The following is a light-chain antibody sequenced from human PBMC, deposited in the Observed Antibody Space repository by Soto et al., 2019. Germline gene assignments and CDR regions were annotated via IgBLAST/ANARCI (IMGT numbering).Light chain of an antibody. Sequence: ALTQPASVSGSPGQSITISCTGTSSDVGAYNYVSWYQQHPGKVPKLMIYDVSNRPSGVSNRFSGSKSGNTASLTISGLQAEDEADYYCVSYTTGSTWVFGGGTKLTVL. CDR1: SSDVGAYNY. V-gene: IGLV2-14*01. J-gene: IGLJ3*02. CDR3: VSYTTGSTWV. CDR2: DVS.